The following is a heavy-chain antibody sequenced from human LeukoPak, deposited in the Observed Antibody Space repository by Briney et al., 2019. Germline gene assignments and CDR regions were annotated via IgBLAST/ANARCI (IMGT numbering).Heavy chain of an antibody. D-gene: IGHD2-15*01. J-gene: IGHJ4*02. CDR1: GFTFTYYA. V-gene: IGHV3-23*01. Sequence: PGGSLRLSCAASGFTFTYYAMSWVRQAPGKGLEWVSAISASGSNTYYADSVKGQFTISRDNSKNTLYLQINSLRAEDTAVYFCAKDRICSGGSCYYFHYWGQGTLVAVSS. CDR3: AKDRICSGGSCYYFHY. CDR2: ISASGSNT.